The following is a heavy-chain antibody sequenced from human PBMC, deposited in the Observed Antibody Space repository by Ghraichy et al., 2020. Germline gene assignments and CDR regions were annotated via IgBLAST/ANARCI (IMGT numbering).Heavy chain of an antibody. D-gene: IGHD1-26*01. CDR1: GFTFSSYE. CDR3: AREGSYYRFDY. Sequence: GSLRLSCAASGFTFSSYEMNWVRQAPGKGLEWVSYISSSGSTIYYADSVKGRFTISRDNAKNSLYLQMNSLRAEDTAVYYCAREGSYYRFDYWGQGTLVTVSS. V-gene: IGHV3-48*03. CDR2: ISSSGSTI. J-gene: IGHJ4*02.